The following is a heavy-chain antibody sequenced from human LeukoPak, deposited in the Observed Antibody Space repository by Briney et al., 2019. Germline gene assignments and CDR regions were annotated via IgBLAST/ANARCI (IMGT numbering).Heavy chain of an antibody. D-gene: IGHD3-10*01. Sequence: PGGTLRLSCAASGFTFSSYGMSWVRQAPGKGLEWISGMSGSGGSTYYADSVKGRFTISRDNSKNTLYLQMNSLRVEDTAVYYCAKAGRGGAITMVRGVKGDYYYMDVWGKGTTVTISS. CDR3: AKAGRGGAITMVRGVKGDYYYMDV. CDR2: MSGSGGST. J-gene: IGHJ6*03. V-gene: IGHV3-23*01. CDR1: GFTFSSYG.